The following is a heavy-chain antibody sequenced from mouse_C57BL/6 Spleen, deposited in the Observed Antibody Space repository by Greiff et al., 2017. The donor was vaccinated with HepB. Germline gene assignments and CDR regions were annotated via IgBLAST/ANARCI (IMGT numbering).Heavy chain of an antibody. D-gene: IGHD2-3*01. CDR3: ARWLLPYYAMDY. Sequence: QVQLQQSGPELVKPGASVKISCKASGYAFSSSWMNWVKQRPGKGLEWIGRIYPGDGDTNYNGKFKGKATLTAGKSSSTAYMQLSSLTSEDSAVYFCARWLLPYYAMDYWGQGTSVTVSS. CDR1: GYAFSSSW. V-gene: IGHV1-82*01. CDR2: IYPGDGDT. J-gene: IGHJ4*01.